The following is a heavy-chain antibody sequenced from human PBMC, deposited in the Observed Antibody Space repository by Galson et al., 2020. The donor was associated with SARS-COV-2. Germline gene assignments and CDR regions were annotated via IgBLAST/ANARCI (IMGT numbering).Heavy chain of an antibody. CDR1: GFTFNYHP. Sequence: GGSLRLSCAASGFTFNYHPLHWIRQAPGKGLEWVAQIFYDGSNKYYLVSVEGRFTISRDNSENTVYLQMNNLRAEDTAVFYCARDGQSNSGWAFYYWSQGTLVTVSS. CDR3: ARDGQSNSGWAFYY. J-gene: IGHJ4*02. D-gene: IGHD6-19*01. V-gene: IGHV3-33*01. CDR2: IFYDGSNK.